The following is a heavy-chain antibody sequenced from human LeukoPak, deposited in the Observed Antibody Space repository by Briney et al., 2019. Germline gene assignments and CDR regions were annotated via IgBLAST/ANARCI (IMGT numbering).Heavy chain of an antibody. CDR1: GGSISSYY. V-gene: IGHV4-59*12. Sequence: SETLSLTCTVSGGSISSYYWSWIRQPPGKGLEWIGYIYYSGSTNYNPSLKSRVTISVDTSKNQFSLKLSSVTAADTAVYYCARVRIVGARRDHRAPFDYWGQGTLVTVSS. D-gene: IGHD1-26*01. J-gene: IGHJ4*02. CDR3: ARVRIVGARRDHRAPFDY. CDR2: IYYSGST.